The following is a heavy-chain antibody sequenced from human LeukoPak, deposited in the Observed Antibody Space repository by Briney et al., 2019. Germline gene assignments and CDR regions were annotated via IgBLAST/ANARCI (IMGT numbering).Heavy chain of an antibody. Sequence: GGSLRLSCAASGFTFCSYGMHWVRQAPGKGLEWVAVISYDGSNKYYADSVKGRFTISRDNSKNTLYLQMNSLRAEDTAVYYCAKGTNWGSLYLRYVDYWGRGTLVTVSS. D-gene: IGHD7-27*01. CDR1: GFTFCSYG. J-gene: IGHJ4*02. CDR3: AKGTNWGSLYLRYVDY. V-gene: IGHV3-30*18. CDR2: ISYDGSNK.